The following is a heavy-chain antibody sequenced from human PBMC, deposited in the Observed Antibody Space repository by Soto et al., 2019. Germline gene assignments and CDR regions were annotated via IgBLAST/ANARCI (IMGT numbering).Heavy chain of an antibody. D-gene: IGHD6-13*01. CDR3: ARTAAAGKYYYGMDV. CDR2: IYPGDSDT. V-gene: IGHV5-51*01. CDR1: GYIFTTYW. J-gene: IGHJ6*02. Sequence: PGESLKISCKASGYIFTTYWIAWVRQMPGKGLELMGIIYPGDSDTRYSPSFQGQVTISADKSISTAYLQWSSLKASDTAMYYCARTAAAGKYYYGMDVWGQGTTVTVSS.